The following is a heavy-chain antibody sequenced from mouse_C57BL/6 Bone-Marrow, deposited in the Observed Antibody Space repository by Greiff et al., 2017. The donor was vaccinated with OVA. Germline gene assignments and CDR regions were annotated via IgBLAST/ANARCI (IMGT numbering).Heavy chain of an antibody. J-gene: IGHJ4*01. CDR3: ARRQPATGAMDY. V-gene: IGHV5-6*02. CDR2: ISSGGSYT. D-gene: IGHD1-1*01. CDR1: GFTFSSYG. Sequence: DVMLVESGGDLVKPGGSLKLSCAASGFTFSSYGMSWVRQTPDKRLEWVATISSGGSYTYYPDSVKGRFTISRDNAKNTLYLQMSSLKSEDTAMYYCARRQPATGAMDYWGQGTSVTVSS.